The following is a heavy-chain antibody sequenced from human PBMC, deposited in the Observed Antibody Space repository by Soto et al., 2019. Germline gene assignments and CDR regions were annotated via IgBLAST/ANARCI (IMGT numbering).Heavy chain of an antibody. CDR3: ARDFAYFDS. Sequence: PSETLSLTCTVSGDSMTNNYWGWIRQPPGKGLEWIGYVYYSGATSYNPSLKSRVSISMDTSKNQFSLNLDSVTAADTAVYFCARDFAYFDSWGQGTLVTVS. D-gene: IGHD3-3*01. J-gene: IGHJ4*02. V-gene: IGHV4-59*01. CDR1: GDSMTNNY. CDR2: VYYSGAT.